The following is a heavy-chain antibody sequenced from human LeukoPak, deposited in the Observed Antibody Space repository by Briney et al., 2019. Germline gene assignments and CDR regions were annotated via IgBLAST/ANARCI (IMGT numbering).Heavy chain of an antibody. CDR1: GYTFTGYY. Sequence: ASVKVSCKASGYTFTGYYMHWVRQAPGQGLEWIGWINPNSGVTNYAQKFQGRVTMTRDTSISTAYMELSRLRSDDTAVYYCARGSLVVVAATRATDAFDIWGQGTMVTVSS. CDR2: INPNSGVT. J-gene: IGHJ3*02. D-gene: IGHD2-15*01. CDR3: ARGSLVVVAATRATDAFDI. V-gene: IGHV1-2*02.